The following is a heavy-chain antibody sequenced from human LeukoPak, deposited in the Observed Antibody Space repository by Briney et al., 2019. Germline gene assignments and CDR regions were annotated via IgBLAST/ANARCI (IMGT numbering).Heavy chain of an antibody. CDR1: EFTFGDFA. D-gene: IGHD5-12*01. J-gene: IGHJ6*04. CDR3: TRDRWGGGYTPRGMDV. CDR2: IRSKDNDGTT. V-gene: IGHV3-49*04. Sequence: GGSLRLSCTASEFTFGDFAISWVRQAPGKGLEWLGFIRSKDNDGTTDYAASVKGRFIISRDDSKNVAYLEMNDLKIEDTAVYYCTRDRWGGGYTPRGMDVWGKGTTVTISS.